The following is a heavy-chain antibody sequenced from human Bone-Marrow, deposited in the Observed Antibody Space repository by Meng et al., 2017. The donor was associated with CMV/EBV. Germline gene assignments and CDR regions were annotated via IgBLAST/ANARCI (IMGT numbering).Heavy chain of an antibody. V-gene: IGHV1-18*01. J-gene: IGHJ6*02. Sequence: ASVKVSCKASGYTFTGYGISWVRQAPGQGLEWMGWISAYNGNTNYAQKLQGRVTMTTDTSTSTAYMELRSLRSDDTAVYYCARETRGITMIVVVTLGNYGMDVWGQGTTVTVSS. CDR1: GYTFTGYG. CDR3: ARETRGITMIVVVTLGNYGMDV. D-gene: IGHD3-22*01. CDR2: ISAYNGNT.